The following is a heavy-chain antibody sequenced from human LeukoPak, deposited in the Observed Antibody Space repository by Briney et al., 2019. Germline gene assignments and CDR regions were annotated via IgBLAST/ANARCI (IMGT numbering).Heavy chain of an antibody. D-gene: IGHD3-9*01. CDR2: IKSKRDGGAT. J-gene: IGHJ3*01. CDR1: GFTFTNAW. CDR3: TTALNFDILTDLYQPIAAFDV. V-gene: IGHV3-15*01. Sequence: PGGSLRLSCEASGFTFTNAWMNWVRQAPGKGPEWVGRIKSKRDGGATEYAAPVKGRFTISRDDSKNTVYLQMNSLKTEDTDFYYCTTALNFDILTDLYQPIAAFDVWGQGTLVTVSS.